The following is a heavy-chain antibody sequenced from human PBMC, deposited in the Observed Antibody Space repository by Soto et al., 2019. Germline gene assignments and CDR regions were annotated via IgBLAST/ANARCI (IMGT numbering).Heavy chain of an antibody. V-gene: IGHV4-34*01. CDR3: ARGTRELGPKFSARIWFDP. D-gene: IGHD7-27*01. CDR2: INQSEST. CDR1: GGSFSGYY. J-gene: IGHJ5*02. Sequence: SETLSLTCAVYGGSFSGYYWSWIRQPPGKGLEWIGEINQSESTNYNPSLKSRVTISVDTSKNQFSLKLSSVTAADTAVYYCARGTRELGPKFSARIWFDPWGQGTLVTVSS.